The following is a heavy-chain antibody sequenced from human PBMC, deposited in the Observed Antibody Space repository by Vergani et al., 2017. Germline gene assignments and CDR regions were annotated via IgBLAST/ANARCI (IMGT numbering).Heavy chain of an antibody. J-gene: IGHJ3*02. CDR2: IYPGDSDT. CDR3: ARHSRGSPTPRSPFDI. V-gene: IGHV5-51*01. Sequence: PGKGLEWMGIIYPGDSDTRYSPSFQGQVTISADKSISTAYLQWSSLKASDTAMYYCARHSRGSPTPRSPFDIWGQGTMVTVSS. D-gene: IGHD2-2*01.